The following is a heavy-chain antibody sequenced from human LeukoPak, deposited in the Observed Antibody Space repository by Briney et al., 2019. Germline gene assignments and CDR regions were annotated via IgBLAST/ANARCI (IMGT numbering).Heavy chain of an antibody. J-gene: IGHJ6*04. Sequence: GRSLRLSCAASGFTFSSYGMHWVRQAPGKGLEWVAVISYDGSNKYYADSAKGRFTISRDNSKNALYLQMNSLRAEDTAVYYCAKDRDMTTDYGMDVWGKGTTVTVSS. CDR1: GFTFSSYG. CDR2: ISYDGSNK. D-gene: IGHD4-17*01. V-gene: IGHV3-30*18. CDR3: AKDRDMTTDYGMDV.